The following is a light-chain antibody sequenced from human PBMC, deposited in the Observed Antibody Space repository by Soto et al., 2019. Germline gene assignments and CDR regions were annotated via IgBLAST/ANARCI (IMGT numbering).Light chain of an antibody. Sequence: DIPMTQSPSTLSASVGDRVTITCRASQNINSWLAWYQQKPGKAPKVMIYKASHLQSGVPSRFTGSGSGTEFTLTITSLQPDDFATYYCQQYNSYSRTFGQGTKVEVK. CDR1: QNINSW. J-gene: IGKJ1*01. CDR3: QQYNSYSRT. CDR2: KAS. V-gene: IGKV1-5*03.